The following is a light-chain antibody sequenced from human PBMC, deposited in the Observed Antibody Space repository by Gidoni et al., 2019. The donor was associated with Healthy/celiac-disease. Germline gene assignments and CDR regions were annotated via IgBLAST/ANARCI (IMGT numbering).Light chain of an antibody. CDR1: KSISSC. Sequence: DIQMTQSPSTLSASVGDRVTITCRASKSISSCLAWYQQKPGKAPKLLIYDASSLESGVPSRFSGSGSGTEFTLSISILQPDDFATYYCQQYNSYSWTFGQGTKVEIK. J-gene: IGKJ1*01. CDR2: DAS. CDR3: QQYNSYSWT. V-gene: IGKV1-5*01.